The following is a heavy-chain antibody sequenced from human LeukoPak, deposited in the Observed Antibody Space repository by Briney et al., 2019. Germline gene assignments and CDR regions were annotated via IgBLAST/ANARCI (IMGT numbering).Heavy chain of an antibody. CDR3: TRVITMVRGVSDY. J-gene: IGHJ4*02. CDR1: GFTFSSYS. CDR2: ISSSSSYI. V-gene: IGHV3-21*01. Sequence: GGSLRLSCAASGFTFSSYSMNWVRQAPGKGLEWVSAISSSSSYIYYADSVKGRFTISRDNAKNSLYLQMNSLRAEDTAMYYCTRVITMVRGVSDYWGQGTLVTVSS. D-gene: IGHD3-10*01.